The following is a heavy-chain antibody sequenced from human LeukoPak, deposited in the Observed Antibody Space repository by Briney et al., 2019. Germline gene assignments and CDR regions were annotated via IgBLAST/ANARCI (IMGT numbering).Heavy chain of an antibody. CDR3: ARDTVRGVSYYMDV. V-gene: IGHV3-7*03. CDR1: GFTFTTYW. Sequence: GGSLRLSCTASGFTFTTYWMNWVRQAPGKGLEWVANIKQDGSEKNYVDSVRGRFTISRDNGKNSLYLQMNRLRAEDTAVYYCARDTVRGVSYYMDVWGKGTTVTISS. J-gene: IGHJ6*03. D-gene: IGHD3-10*01. CDR2: IKQDGSEK.